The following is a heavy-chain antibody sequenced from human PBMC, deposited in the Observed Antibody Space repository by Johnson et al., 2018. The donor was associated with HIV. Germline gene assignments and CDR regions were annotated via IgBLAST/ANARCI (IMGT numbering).Heavy chain of an antibody. J-gene: IGHJ3*02. CDR2: ITQDGIEK. CDR3: ARAYYTFWSGYDAFDI. CDR1: GFTFSSYW. Sequence: VQLVESGGGLVQPGGSLRLSCAASGFTFSSYWMTWVRQAPGKGLEWVANITQDGIEKYYVDSVQGRFTISRDNAKNSLYLQMNSLRAEDTAVYYCARAYYTFWSGYDAFDIWGQGTMVTVSS. D-gene: IGHD3-3*01. V-gene: IGHV3-7*04.